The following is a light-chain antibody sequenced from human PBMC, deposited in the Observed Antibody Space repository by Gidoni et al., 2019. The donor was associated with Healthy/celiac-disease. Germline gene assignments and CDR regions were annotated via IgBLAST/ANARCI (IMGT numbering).Light chain of an antibody. Sequence: QLVLTQSPSASAPLRASVKLTCTLSSGHSSYAIAWHQQQPEKGPRYLMKLNSDGSHSKGDGIPDRFSGSSSGAERYLTISSLQSEDEADYYCQTWGTGKGVFGGGTKLTVL. J-gene: IGLJ3*02. V-gene: IGLV4-69*01. CDR1: SGHSSYA. CDR2: LNSDGSH. CDR3: QTWGTGKGV.